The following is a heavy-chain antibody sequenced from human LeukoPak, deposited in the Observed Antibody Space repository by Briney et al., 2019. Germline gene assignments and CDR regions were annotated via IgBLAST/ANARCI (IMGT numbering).Heavy chain of an antibody. CDR2: INWNGGST. J-gene: IGHJ3*02. Sequence: GGSLRLSCAASGFTFDDYGMSWVRQAPGKGLEWVSGINWNGGSTGYADSVKGRFTISRDNSKNTLYLQMYTLRAEDTALYYCATPAYCGGDCYSTYAFGIWGQGTMVTVSS. V-gene: IGHV3-20*04. CDR1: GFTFDDYG. D-gene: IGHD2-21*02. CDR3: ATPAYCGGDCYSTYAFGI.